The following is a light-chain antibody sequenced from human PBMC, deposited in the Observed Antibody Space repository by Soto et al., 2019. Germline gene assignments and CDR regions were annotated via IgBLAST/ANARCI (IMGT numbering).Light chain of an antibody. CDR2: GAS. J-gene: IGKJ1*01. V-gene: IGKV3-20*01. CDR3: QQHGSSPWM. Sequence: EIVMTQSPATLCVSPGERATLSCRASQSVSSSYLAWYQQKPGQAPRLLIYGASSRATGIPDRFSGSGSGTDFTLTISRLEPEDFAVYYCQQHGSSPWMFGQGTKVDIK. CDR1: QSVSSSY.